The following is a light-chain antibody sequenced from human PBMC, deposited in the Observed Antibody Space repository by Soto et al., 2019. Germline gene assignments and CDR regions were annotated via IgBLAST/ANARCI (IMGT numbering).Light chain of an antibody. J-gene: IGKJ1*01. V-gene: IGKV1-27*01. CDR1: QGISNY. Sequence: DIQMTQSPSSLSASVGDRVTITCRASQGISNYLAWYQQSPGKVPKLLIFGASTLQSGAPSRFSGSGSGTEFTLTINSLQPEDVATYYCQKYNSAPQTFGQGTKVDIK. CDR2: GAS. CDR3: QKYNSAPQT.